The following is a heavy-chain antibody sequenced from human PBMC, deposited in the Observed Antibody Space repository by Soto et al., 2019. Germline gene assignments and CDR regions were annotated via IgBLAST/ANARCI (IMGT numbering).Heavy chain of an antibody. J-gene: IGHJ6*02. CDR1: GGTFSSYA. D-gene: IGHD3-10*01. Sequence: SVKVSCKASGGTFSSYAISWVRQAPGQGLEWMGGIIPISGTANYAQKFQGRVTITADKSTSTAYMELSSLRSEDTAVYYCARDRDIWFGELYYYGMDVWGQGTTVTVSS. CDR2: IIPISGTA. CDR3: ARDRDIWFGELYYYGMDV. V-gene: IGHV1-69*06.